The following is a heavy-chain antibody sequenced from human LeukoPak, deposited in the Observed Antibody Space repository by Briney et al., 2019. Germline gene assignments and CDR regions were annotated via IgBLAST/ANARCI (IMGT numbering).Heavy chain of an antibody. Sequence: GASVKVSCKASGYTFTGYYMHWVRQAPGQGLEWMGWINPNSGGTNYAQKFQGRVTMTRDTSISTAYMELSRLRSDDTAVYYRARDLEYSSSHDDYWGQGTLVTVSS. J-gene: IGHJ4*02. V-gene: IGHV1-2*02. CDR1: GYTFTGYY. CDR2: INPNSGGT. D-gene: IGHD6-6*01. CDR3: ARDLEYSSSHDDY.